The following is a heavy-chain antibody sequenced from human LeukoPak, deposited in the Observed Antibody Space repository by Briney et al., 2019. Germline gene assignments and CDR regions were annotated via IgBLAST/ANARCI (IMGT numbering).Heavy chain of an antibody. Sequence: GGSLRLSCAASGFAFSSYDMNWVRQAAGEGLEWVSQISGTGDNSDCADSVKGRFTISRDNSKRTLYLQLNNLRVEDTALYYCAFPAHHWLVRGAFDIWGQGTVVTVSS. CDR1: GFAFSSYD. J-gene: IGHJ3*02. V-gene: IGHV3-23*01. CDR3: AFPAHHWLVRGAFDI. CDR2: ISGTGDNS. D-gene: IGHD6-19*01.